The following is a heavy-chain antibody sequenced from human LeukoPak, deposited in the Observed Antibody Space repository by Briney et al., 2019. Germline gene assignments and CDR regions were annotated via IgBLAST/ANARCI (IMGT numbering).Heavy chain of an antibody. D-gene: IGHD6-19*01. V-gene: IGHV3-21*01. CDR1: GFTFSSYS. Sequence: GGSLRLPCAASGFTFSSYSMNWVRQAPGKGLEWVSSISSSSSYIYYADSVKGRFTISRDNAKNSLYLQMNSLRAEDTAVYYCARMYSSGHDAFDIWGQGTMITVSS. CDR3: ARMYSSGHDAFDI. J-gene: IGHJ3*02. CDR2: ISSSSSYI.